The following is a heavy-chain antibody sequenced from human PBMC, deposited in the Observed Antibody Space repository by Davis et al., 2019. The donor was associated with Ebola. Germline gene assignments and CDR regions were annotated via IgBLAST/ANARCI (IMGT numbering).Heavy chain of an antibody. CDR1: GGSFSGYY. CDR3: AGIAAAGTLIYYYNGMDV. V-gene: IGHV4-34*01. Sequence: SQTLSLTCAVYGGSFSGYYWSWIRQPPGKGLEWIGEINHSGSTYYNPSLKSRVTISVDTSKNQFSLKLSPVTAADTAVYYCAGIAAAGTLIYYYNGMDVWGQGTTVTVSS. J-gene: IGHJ6*02. CDR2: INHSGST. D-gene: IGHD6-13*01.